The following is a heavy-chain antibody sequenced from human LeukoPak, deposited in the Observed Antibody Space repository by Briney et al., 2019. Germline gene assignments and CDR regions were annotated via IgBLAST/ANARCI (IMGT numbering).Heavy chain of an antibody. D-gene: IGHD2-15*01. CDR3: ANTGLCYCSGGSCYCGGPFDY. V-gene: IGHV3-30*18. Sequence: GRPLSLSYAAAGCTFSSYGMHGVRKAPGKGLEWVAVVSYDGSTNYYADSVNRRFTISRDNSMNTLYLQMTSLRAEDTAVYYGANTGLCYCSGGSCYCGGPFDYWGQGTLVTVSS. J-gene: IGHJ4*02. CDR1: GCTFSSYG. CDR2: VSYDGSTN.